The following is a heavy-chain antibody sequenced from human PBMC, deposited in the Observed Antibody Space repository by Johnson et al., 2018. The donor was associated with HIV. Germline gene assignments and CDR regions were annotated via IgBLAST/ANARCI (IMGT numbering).Heavy chain of an antibody. CDR2: ISGSGGST. Sequence: LVESGGGVVRPGGSLRLSCAASGFTFDDYGMSWVRQAPGKGLEWVSAISGSGGSTYYADSVKGRFTISRDNSKNTLYLQINSLRPEDTAVYYCARLPSGYSRDDLDIWGQGTMVTVSS. CDR3: ARLPSGYSRDDLDI. CDR1: GFTFDDYG. V-gene: IGHV3-23*04. J-gene: IGHJ3*02. D-gene: IGHD5-18*01.